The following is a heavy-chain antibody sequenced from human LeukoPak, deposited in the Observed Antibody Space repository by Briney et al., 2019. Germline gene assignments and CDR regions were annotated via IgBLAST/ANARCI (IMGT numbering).Heavy chain of an antibody. J-gene: IGHJ6*03. CDR3: ARAPYSGSYGDYYYYYMDV. CDR2: LNADGNSI. D-gene: IGHD1-26*01. CDR1: GFTFSNYW. V-gene: IGHV3-74*01. Sequence: GGSLRLSCAASGFTFSNYWMHWVRQAPGKGLVWVSRLNADGNSITYADSVRGRFTISRDNAKNTVHLQMNSLRAEDTAVYYCARAPYSGSYGDYYYYYMDVWGKGTTVTISS.